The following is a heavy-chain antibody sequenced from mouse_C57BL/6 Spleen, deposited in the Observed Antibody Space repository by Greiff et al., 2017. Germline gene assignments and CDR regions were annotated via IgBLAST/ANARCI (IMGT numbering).Heavy chain of an antibody. D-gene: IGHD2-4*01. CDR2: IHPNSGST. CDR1: GYTFTSYW. J-gene: IGHJ4*01. CDR3: ARDPYDYDSGYAMDY. V-gene: IGHV1-64*01. Sequence: QVQLQQPGAELVKPGASVKLSCKASGYTFTSYWMHWVKQRPGQGLEWIGMIHPNSGSTNYNEKFKSKATLTVDKSSSTAYMKLSSLTSEDSAVYYCARDPYDYDSGYAMDYWGQGASVTVSS.